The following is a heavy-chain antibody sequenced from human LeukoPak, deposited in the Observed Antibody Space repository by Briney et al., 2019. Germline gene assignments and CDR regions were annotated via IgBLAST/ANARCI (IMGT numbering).Heavy chain of an antibody. V-gene: IGHV3-23*01. CDR3: AKAGTDGLTHNNYYMDV. CDR1: GFTFGNFA. Sequence: PGGSLRLSCAASGFTFGNFAMRWVRQVPGKGLEWVSAINSDGDGTYYADSVKGRFIITRDNSENTVYLQMNNLRAGDTALYFCAKAGTDGLTHNNYYMDVWGKGTTVTVSS. CDR2: INSDGDGT. J-gene: IGHJ6*03. D-gene: IGHD5-24*01.